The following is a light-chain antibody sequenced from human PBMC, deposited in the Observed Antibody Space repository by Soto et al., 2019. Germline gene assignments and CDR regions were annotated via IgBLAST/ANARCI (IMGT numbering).Light chain of an antibody. Sequence: EIVMTQSPATLSVSPGERATLSCRASQSVSSNLAWYQQKPGQAPRLLIYGASTRATGIPARLSGSGSGTEFTLTISSLQSEDFAVYYCQQYNNWPQTFGQGTKVDNK. CDR2: GAS. V-gene: IGKV3-15*01. J-gene: IGKJ1*01. CDR1: QSVSSN. CDR3: QQYNNWPQT.